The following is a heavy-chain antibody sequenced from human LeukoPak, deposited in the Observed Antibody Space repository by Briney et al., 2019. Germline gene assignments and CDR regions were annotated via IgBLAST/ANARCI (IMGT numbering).Heavy chain of an antibody. CDR2: INPNSGGT. CDR1: GYTFTGYY. J-gene: IGHJ4*02. V-gene: IGHV1-2*02. Sequence: GASVKVSCKASGYTFTGYYMHWVRQAPGQGLEWMGWINPNSGGTNYAQKFRGRVTMTRDTSISTAYMELSRLRSDDTAVYYCARLLYDSSGYYYALYYFDYWGQGTLVTVSS. D-gene: IGHD3-22*01. CDR3: ARLLYDSSGYYYALYYFDY.